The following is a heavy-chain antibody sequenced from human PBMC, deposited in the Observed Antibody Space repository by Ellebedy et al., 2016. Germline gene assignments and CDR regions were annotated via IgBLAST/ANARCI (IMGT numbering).Heavy chain of an antibody. V-gene: IGHV4-38-2*02. CDR2: IHYSGST. J-gene: IGHJ4*02. CDR3: ARAPHYHEGADLRHYFDY. D-gene: IGHD3-22*01. Sequence: GSLRLXXTVSGYSISIGYYWAWIRQPPGKGPEFIASIHYSGSTYYTPSLNSRATISVDTSKNHFSLKLNSVTAADTAVYYCARAPHYHEGADLRHYFDYWGQGTLVTVSS. CDR1: GYSISIGYY.